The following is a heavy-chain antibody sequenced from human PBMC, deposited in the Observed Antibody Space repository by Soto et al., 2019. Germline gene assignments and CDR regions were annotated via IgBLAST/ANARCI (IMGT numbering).Heavy chain of an antibody. D-gene: IGHD3-10*01. V-gene: IGHV3-66*01. J-gene: IGHJ4*02. CDR1: GFTVSSNY. CDR3: ARVPMVRGVIITGVK. Sequence: GGSLRLSCAASGFTVSSNYMSWVRQAPGKELEWVSVIYSGGSTYYADSVKGRFTISRDNSKNTLYLQMNSLRAEDTAVYYCARVPMVRGVIITGVKWGQGTLVTVSS. CDR2: IYSGGST.